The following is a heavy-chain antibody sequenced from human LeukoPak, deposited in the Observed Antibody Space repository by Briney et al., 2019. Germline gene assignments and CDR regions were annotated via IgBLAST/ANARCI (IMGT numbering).Heavy chain of an antibody. CDR3: ARRSTMTQFDY. CDR2: IYPGDSDT. CDR1: GYSFTNYW. V-gene: IGHV5-51*01. Sequence: GESLKISCKGSGYSFTNYWIGWVRQMPGKGLEWMGTIYPGDSDTRYSPSFQGQVTISVDKSISTAYLQWSSLKASDTAMYYCARRSTMTQFDYWGQGTLVTVSS. J-gene: IGHJ4*02. D-gene: IGHD4-17*01.